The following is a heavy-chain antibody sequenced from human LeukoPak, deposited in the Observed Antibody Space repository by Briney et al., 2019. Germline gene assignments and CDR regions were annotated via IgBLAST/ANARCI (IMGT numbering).Heavy chain of an antibody. V-gene: IGHV3-23*01. CDR3: AKDISGLPEYFQH. Sequence: GGSLRLSCAASGFTFSNYAMSWVRQAPGKGLEWVSGISASGGSTYYADSVKGRFTISRDNSKNTLYLHMNSLRAEDTAVYYCAKDISGLPEYFQHWGQGTLVTVSS. J-gene: IGHJ1*01. D-gene: IGHD3-10*01. CDR1: GFTFSNYA. CDR2: ISASGGST.